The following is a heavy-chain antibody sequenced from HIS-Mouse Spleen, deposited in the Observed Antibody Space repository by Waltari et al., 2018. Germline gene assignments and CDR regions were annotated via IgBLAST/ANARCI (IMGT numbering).Heavy chain of an antibody. CDR2: IYYSGST. Sequence: QLQLQESGPGLVKPSETLSLTCTVSGGSISSSSHSWGWIRQPPGKGLEWIGSIYYSGSTYYNPSLKSRVTISVDTSKNQFSLKLSSVTAADTAVYYCAREIPYSSSWYDWYFDLWGRDTLVTVSS. D-gene: IGHD6-13*01. CDR1: GGSISSSSHS. J-gene: IGHJ2*01. V-gene: IGHV4-39*07. CDR3: AREIPYSSSWYDWYFDL.